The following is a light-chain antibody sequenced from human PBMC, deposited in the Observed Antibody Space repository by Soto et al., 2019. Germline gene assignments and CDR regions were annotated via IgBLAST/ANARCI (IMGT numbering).Light chain of an antibody. J-gene: IGKJ1*01. CDR1: QSVSSSY. Sequence: EIVLPQSPATLSLSPGASAPLSCGASQSVSSSYLAWYQQKPGLAPRLLIYDASSRATGIPDRFSGSGSGTDSTLTISRLEPEEFAVYYCQQYGSSPWTVGQGTKVDNK. CDR3: QQYGSSPWT. V-gene: IGKV3D-20*01. CDR2: DAS.